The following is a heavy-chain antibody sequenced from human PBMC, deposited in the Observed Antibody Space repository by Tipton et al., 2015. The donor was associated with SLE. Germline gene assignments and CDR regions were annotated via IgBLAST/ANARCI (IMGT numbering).Heavy chain of an antibody. V-gene: IGHV4-59*01. J-gene: IGHJ5*01. Sequence: TLSLTCTLSGGSLASYYWSWIRQPPGKGLEWIGYINYSGSTKYNPSLNSRGTITVDMSKIQFSLGLSSVTAADTALYYCARVRTATGWFDSWGQGTLVTVSS. CDR3: ARVRTATGWFDS. CDR1: GGSLASYY. CDR2: INYSGST. D-gene: IGHD1-1*01.